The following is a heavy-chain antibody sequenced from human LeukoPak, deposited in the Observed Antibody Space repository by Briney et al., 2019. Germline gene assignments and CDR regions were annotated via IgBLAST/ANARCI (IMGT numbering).Heavy chain of an antibody. V-gene: IGHV3-23*01. J-gene: IGHJ4*02. Sequence: PGGSLRLSCAASGFTFSSYAMSWVRQAPGKGLEWVSAISGSGGSTYYADSVKGRFTISRDNSKNTLYLQMNSLRAEDTAVYYCAKEQGSWERRYFDWFFDYWGQGTLVTVSS. CDR3: AKEQGSWERRYFDWFFDY. CDR1: GFTFSSYA. D-gene: IGHD3-9*01. CDR2: ISGSGGST.